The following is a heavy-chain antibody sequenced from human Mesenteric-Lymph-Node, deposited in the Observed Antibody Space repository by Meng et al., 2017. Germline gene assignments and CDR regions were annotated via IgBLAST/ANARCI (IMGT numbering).Heavy chain of an antibody. CDR3: ARAGIAVAFDP. J-gene: IGHJ5*02. CDR2: MNPNSGNT. CDR1: GYTFTSYD. V-gene: IGHV1-8*01. Sequence: ASVKVSCKASGYTFTSYDINWVRQATGQGLEWMGWMNPNSGNTGYAQKLQGRVTMTTDTSTSTAYMELRSLRSDDTAVYYCARAGIAVAFDPWGQGTLVTVSS. D-gene: IGHD6-13*01.